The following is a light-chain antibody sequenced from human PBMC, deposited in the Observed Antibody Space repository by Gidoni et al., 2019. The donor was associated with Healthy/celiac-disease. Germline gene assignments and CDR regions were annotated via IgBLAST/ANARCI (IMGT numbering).Light chain of an antibody. CDR1: KLGYKY. CDR3: QAWDSSTAV. J-gene: IGLJ2*01. Sequence: SSELTQPPSVSVPPAQTASITCSGDKLGYKYACWYQQKPGQSPVLVIYQDSKRPSGIPERFSGSNSGNTATLTISGTQAMDEADYYCQAWDSSTAVFGGGTKLTVL. CDR2: QDS. V-gene: IGLV3-1*01.